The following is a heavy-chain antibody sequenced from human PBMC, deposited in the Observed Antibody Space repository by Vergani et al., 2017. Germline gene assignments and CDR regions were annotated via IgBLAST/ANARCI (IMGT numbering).Heavy chain of an antibody. D-gene: IGHD3-16*01. CDR1: GFTLSNYD. CDR3: AKHFRGWGIDY. Sequence: QVQLVESGGGVVQRGGSLRLSCATSGFTLSNYDMQWIRQGPGKVLEFVAFIQFDGSNQYYADSVKGRFTLSRDFSKNTLYLQMNSLRTDDPATYYCAKHFRGWGIDYWGQGTQVIVSS. CDR2: IQFDGSNQ. J-gene: IGHJ4*02. V-gene: IGHV3-30*02.